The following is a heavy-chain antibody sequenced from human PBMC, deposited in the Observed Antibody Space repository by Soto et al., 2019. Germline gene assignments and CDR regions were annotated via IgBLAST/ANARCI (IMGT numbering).Heavy chain of an antibody. J-gene: IGHJ4*02. CDR2: ISYDGTNK. D-gene: IGHD3-10*01. CDR1: GFSFSISP. V-gene: IGHV3-30-3*01. Sequence: PGGSLRLSCAASGFSFSISPMHWVRQAPGKGPEWVALISYDGTNKFYADSVKGRFTISRDNSKSTLYLQMNSLRAEDTAVYYCARDTYRGPTLDYWGQGTLVTVSS. CDR3: ARDTYRGPTLDY.